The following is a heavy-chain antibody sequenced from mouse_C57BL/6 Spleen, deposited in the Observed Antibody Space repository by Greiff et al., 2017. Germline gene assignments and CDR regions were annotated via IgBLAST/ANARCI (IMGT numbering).Heavy chain of an antibody. V-gene: IGHV5-4*01. CDR3: AKDYITTVVGG. D-gene: IGHD1-1*01. CDR2: ISDGGSYT. J-gene: IGHJ1*03. Sequence: EVKLMESGGGLVKPGGSLKLSCAASGFTFSSYAMSWVRQTPEKRLEWVATISDGGSYTYYPDNVKGRFTISRDKAKNNLYLQMSHLKSEDTAVYYCAKDYITTVVGGWGTGTTVTVAS. CDR1: GFTFSSYA.